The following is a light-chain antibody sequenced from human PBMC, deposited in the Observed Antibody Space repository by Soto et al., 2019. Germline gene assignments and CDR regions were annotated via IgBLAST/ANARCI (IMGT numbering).Light chain of an antibody. J-gene: IGKJ4*01. CDR3: QQRSNWPLT. CDR2: DAS. Sequence: EIVLTQSPATLSLSPGEGATLSCRPSQSVGSNLAWYQQKPGQAPRLLIYDASNRATGVPPRFSGSRSATDFTLTISCLEPEDFAVYYCQQRSNWPLTFGGGTKVEIK. V-gene: IGKV3-11*01. CDR1: QSVGSN.